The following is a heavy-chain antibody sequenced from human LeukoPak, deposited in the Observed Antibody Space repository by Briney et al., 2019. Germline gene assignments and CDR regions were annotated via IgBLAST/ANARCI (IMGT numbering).Heavy chain of an antibody. J-gene: IGHJ4*02. V-gene: IGHV4-59*08. CDR1: GGSILNYY. D-gene: IGHD3-22*01. CDR3: ARHHISGYSPRLFDY. Sequence: SETLSLTCTVSGGSILNYYWSWIRQPPGKGLEWIGYIYNSGITNYNPSLKSRVTMSGDTSKNQFSLKLSSVTAADTAVYYCARHHISGYSPRLFDYWGQGTLVTVSS. CDR2: IYNSGIT.